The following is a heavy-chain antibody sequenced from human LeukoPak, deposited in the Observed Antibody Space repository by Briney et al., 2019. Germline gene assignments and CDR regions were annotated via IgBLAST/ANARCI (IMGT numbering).Heavy chain of an antibody. D-gene: IGHD3-10*01. V-gene: IGHV4-39*01. J-gene: IGHJ5*02. CDR3: ARRKYYGSGSSYNWFDP. CDR1: GGSISSSSYY. CDR2: IYYSGST. Sequence: SETLSLTCTVSGGSISSSSYYWGWIRQPPGKALEWIGSIYYSGSTYYNPSLKSRVTISVDTSKNQFSLKLSSVTAADTAVYYCARRKYYGSGSSYNWFDPWGQGTLVTVSS.